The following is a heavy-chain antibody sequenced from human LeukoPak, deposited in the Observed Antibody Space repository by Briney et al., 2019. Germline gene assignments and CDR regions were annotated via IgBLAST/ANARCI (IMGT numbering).Heavy chain of an antibody. V-gene: IGHV4-59*08. Sequence: SETLSLTCTVSGGSISSYYWSWIRQPPGKGLEWIGYIYYSGSTNYNPSLKSRVTISVDTSKNQFSLNLSAVTAADTAVYYCARRSLSLAAGWTFDYWGQGTLVTVSS. CDR2: IYYSGST. CDR3: ARRSLSLAAGWTFDY. CDR1: GGSISSYY. D-gene: IGHD6-13*01. J-gene: IGHJ4*02.